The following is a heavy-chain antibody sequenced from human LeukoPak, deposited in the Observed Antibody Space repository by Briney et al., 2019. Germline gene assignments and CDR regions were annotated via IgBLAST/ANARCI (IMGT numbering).Heavy chain of an antibody. CDR3: ARGRTYYGSGPSYYFDY. D-gene: IGHD3-10*01. V-gene: IGHV4-34*01. CDR1: GGSFSGYY. Sequence: PSETLSLTCAVYGGSFSGYYWSWIRQPPGKGLEWIGEINHSGSTNYNPSLKSRVTISVDTSKNQFSLKLSSVTAADTAVYYCARGRTYYGSGPSYYFDYWSQGTLVTVSS. CDR2: INHSGST. J-gene: IGHJ4*02.